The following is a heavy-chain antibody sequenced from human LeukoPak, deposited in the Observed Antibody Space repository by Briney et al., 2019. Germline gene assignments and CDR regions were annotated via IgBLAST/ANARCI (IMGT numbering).Heavy chain of an antibody. CDR2: INHSGST. D-gene: IGHD6-13*01. V-gene: IGHV4-34*01. J-gene: IGHJ3*02. Sequence: SETLSLTCTVSDDSITIYYWSWIRQPPGKGLEWIGEINHSGSTNYNPSLKSRVTISVDTSKNQFSLKLGSVTAAGTAVYYCARDLYSSRTNEAFVIWGQGTMVTVSS. CDR1: DDSITIYY. CDR3: ARDLYSSRTNEAFVI.